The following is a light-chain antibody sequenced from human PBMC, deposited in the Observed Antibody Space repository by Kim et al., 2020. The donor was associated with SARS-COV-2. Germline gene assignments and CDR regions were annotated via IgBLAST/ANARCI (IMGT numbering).Light chain of an antibody. Sequence: SYELTQPPSVSVAPGKTARITCGGNNIGSKSVHWYQQKPGQAPVLVIYYYSDRPSGIPERFSGSNSGTTATLPISRVEAGDEADYYCQVWDSSSDHRVFGGGTQLTVL. J-gene: IGLJ3*02. CDR1: NIGSKS. CDR3: QVWDSSSDHRV. CDR2: YYS. V-gene: IGLV3-21*04.